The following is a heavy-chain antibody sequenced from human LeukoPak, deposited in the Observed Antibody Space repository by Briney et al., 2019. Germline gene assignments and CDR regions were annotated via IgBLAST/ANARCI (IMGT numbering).Heavy chain of an antibody. CDR2: LYSGGST. J-gene: IGHJ4*02. CDR3: ATERGNSGPLLDY. Sequence: GGSLRLSCAASGFTVSNNYMNWVRQAPGKGLEWVSILYSGGSTSYADSVKGRFTISRNNSKNTLYLQMNSLRADDTALYYCATERGNSGPLLDYWGQGTLVTVSS. D-gene: IGHD4-23*01. CDR1: GFTVSNNY. V-gene: IGHV3-66*01.